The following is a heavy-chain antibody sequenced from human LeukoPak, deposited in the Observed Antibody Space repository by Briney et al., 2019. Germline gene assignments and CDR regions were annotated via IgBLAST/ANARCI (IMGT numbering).Heavy chain of an antibody. CDR2: IHYSGNT. J-gene: IGHJ4*02. Sequence: PSETLSLTCTVSGGSISSSSYYWGWIRQPPGKGLEWIGSIHYSGNTYYNPSLKSRVTISVDRSKNQFSLKLSSVTAADTAVYYCARGTLMDYWASPDYYDSSGPFDYWGQGTLVTVSS. CDR3: ARGTLMDYWASPDYYDSSGPFDY. D-gene: IGHD3-22*01. V-gene: IGHV4-39*07. CDR1: GGSISSSSYY.